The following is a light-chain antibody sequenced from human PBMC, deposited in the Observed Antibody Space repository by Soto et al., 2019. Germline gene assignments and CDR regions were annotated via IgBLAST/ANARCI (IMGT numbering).Light chain of an antibody. CDR3: QQLNNYPLT. CDR1: QGISSY. Sequence: DIQLTQSPSFLSASVGDRVTVTCRASQGISSYLAWYQQKPGKAPKLLIYAASTLQSGVPSRFSGSASGTEFTLAISSLQPVDFATYYCQQLNNYPLTFGGGPKVEIK. CDR2: AAS. V-gene: IGKV1-9*01. J-gene: IGKJ4*01.